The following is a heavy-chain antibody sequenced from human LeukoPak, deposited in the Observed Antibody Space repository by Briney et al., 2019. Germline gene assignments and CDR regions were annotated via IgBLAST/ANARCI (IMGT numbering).Heavy chain of an antibody. Sequence: GGSLSLSCAASGFTFSSYSMNWVRQAPGKGLEWVSSISSSSNYIYYADSVKGRFTISRDNAKNSLYLQMNSLRAEDTAVYYCARDPSSGWYLKGWFDPWGQGTLVTVSS. CDR2: ISSSSNYI. V-gene: IGHV3-21*01. J-gene: IGHJ5*02. CDR3: ARDPSSGWYLKGWFDP. D-gene: IGHD6-19*01. CDR1: GFTFSSYS.